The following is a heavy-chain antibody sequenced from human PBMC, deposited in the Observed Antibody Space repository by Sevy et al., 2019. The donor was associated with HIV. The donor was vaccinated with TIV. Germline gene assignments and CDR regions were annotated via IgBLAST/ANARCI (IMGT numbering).Heavy chain of an antibody. CDR2: IYYSGST. Sequence: SETLSLTCTVSGGSISSYYWSWIRQPPGKGLEWIGYIYYSGSTNYNPSLKSRVTISVDTSKNQFSLELSSVTAADTAVYYCARDRRAYDFWSGYYPDYYYYYGMDVWGQGTTVTVSS. CDR3: ARDRRAYDFWSGYYPDYYYYYGMDV. V-gene: IGHV4-59*01. J-gene: IGHJ6*02. D-gene: IGHD3-3*01. CDR1: GGSISSYY.